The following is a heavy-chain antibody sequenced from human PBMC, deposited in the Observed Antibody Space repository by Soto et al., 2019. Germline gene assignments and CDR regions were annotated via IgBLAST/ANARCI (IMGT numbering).Heavy chain of an antibody. V-gene: IGHV3-11*01. CDR3: ARLGSIAAAGTPDD. J-gene: IGHJ4*02. CDR1: GFTFSDYY. D-gene: IGHD6-13*01. CDR2: ASGSGGVK. Sequence: GGSLILSCEASGFTFSDYYMSWFRQAPEKGLEWVSYASGSGGVKLYADSVKGRFTISRDNAMNSLYLQLNSLRADDTAVYYCARLGSIAAAGTPDDWGQGNLVTVSS.